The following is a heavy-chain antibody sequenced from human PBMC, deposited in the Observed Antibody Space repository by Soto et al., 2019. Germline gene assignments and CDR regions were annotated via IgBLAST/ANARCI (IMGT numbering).Heavy chain of an antibody. V-gene: IGHV2-5*01. CDR1: GFSLNTRAVG. CDR3: AHRHDLGGFDI. Sequence: QITLKESGTTLVKPTQTLTLTCTFSGFSLNTRAVGVGWIRQHPGKALEWLALINWNDDERYSPSLKDSLTITKDTSRNHVVLTMTNVDPVDTATYYCAHRHDLGGFDIWGQGTTVTVSS. CDR2: INWNDDE. D-gene: IGHD2-15*01. J-gene: IGHJ3*02.